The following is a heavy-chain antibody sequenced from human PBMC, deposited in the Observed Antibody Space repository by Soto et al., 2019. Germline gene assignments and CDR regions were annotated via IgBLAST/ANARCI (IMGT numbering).Heavy chain of an antibody. CDR3: GTCGCSSWLDY. V-gene: IGHV5-51*01. D-gene: IGHD6-19*01. CDR2: IFSSDCSA. J-gene: IGHJ4*02. Sequence: GESLKISCKASGFTFSSYSLGWVRHMPGKGLQWMGNIFSSDCSAKYSPSFVGQVTISVDRSINTAYLQWSSLKASDTAIYYCGTCGCSSWLDYWGPGTLVTVSS. CDR1: GFTFSSYS.